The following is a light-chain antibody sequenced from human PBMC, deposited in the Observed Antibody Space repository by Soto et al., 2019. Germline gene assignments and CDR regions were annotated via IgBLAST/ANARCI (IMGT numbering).Light chain of an antibody. Sequence: DIQMTQSPSTLSASVGDRVTITCRASQSISSWLAWYQQKTGKAPKLLIYKASSLESGVPSRFSGSGSGTEFTLTISSLQPDEFATYDCQQYNSYSRTFGQGTKVEIK. V-gene: IGKV1-5*03. J-gene: IGKJ1*01. CDR3: QQYNSYSRT. CDR2: KAS. CDR1: QSISSW.